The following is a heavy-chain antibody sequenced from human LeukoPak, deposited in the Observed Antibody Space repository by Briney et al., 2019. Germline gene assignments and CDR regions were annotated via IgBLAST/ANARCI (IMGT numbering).Heavy chain of an antibody. CDR3: ARDTYYDFWSGSTRFDP. V-gene: IGHV3-64D*06. CDR1: GFTFSSYA. Sequence: GGSLRLSCSASGFTFSSYAMHWVRQAPGKGLEYVSSISNDGRNTYYADSVKGRFTISRDNSKNTLHLQMSSLRAEDTAVYYCARDTYYDFWSGSTRFDPWGQGTLVTVSS. J-gene: IGHJ5*02. CDR2: ISNDGRNT. D-gene: IGHD3-3*01.